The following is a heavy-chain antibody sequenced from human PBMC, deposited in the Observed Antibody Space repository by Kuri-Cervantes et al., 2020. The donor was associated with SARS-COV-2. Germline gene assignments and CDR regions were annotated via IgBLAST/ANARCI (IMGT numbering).Heavy chain of an antibody. CDR1: GGSFSGYY. Sequence: SETLSLTCAVYGGSFSGYYWSWIRQPPGKGLEWIGEINHSGSTNYNPSLKSRVTISVDTSKNQFSLKLSSVTAADTAVYYCARGYIVVVPAAIRGSYYRTNNWFDPWGQGTLVTVSS. J-gene: IGHJ5*02. D-gene: IGHD2-2*02. V-gene: IGHV4-34*01. CDR3: ARGYIVVVPAAIRGSYYRTNNWFDP. CDR2: INHSGST.